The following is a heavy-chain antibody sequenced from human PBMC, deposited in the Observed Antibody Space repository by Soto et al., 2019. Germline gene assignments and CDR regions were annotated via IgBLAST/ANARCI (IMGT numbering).Heavy chain of an antibody. CDR3: ARVSGSYCYGMDV. D-gene: IGHD1-26*01. CDR2: IYYSGST. J-gene: IGHJ6*02. CDR1: GGSISSYY. Sequence: SETLSLTCTVSGGSISSYYWSWIRQPPGKGLEWIGYIYYSGSTNYNPSLKSRVTISVDTSKNQFSLKLSSVTAADTAVYYCARVSGSYCYGMDVWGQGTTVTVSS. V-gene: IGHV4-59*12.